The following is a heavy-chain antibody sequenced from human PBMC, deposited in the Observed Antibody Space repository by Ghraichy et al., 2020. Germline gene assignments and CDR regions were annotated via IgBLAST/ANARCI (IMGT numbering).Heavy chain of an antibody. J-gene: IGHJ4*02. Sequence: ASVKVSCKTSGYTFSDYSISWVRQAPGQGLEWVGWIGVYNGDTKYAKKSKGRVSMTTDTSTSTAYMELRSLRPDDTAVYFCGRDLRARTTSGDYWGQGTLVTVSS. CDR2: IGVYNGDT. D-gene: IGHD2-2*01. CDR1: GYTFSDYS. CDR3: GRDLRARTTSGDY. V-gene: IGHV1-18*01.